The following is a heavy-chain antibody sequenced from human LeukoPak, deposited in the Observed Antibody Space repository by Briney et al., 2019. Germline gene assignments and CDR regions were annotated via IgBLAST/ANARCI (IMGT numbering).Heavy chain of an antibody. CDR2: ISGSGGST. Sequence: GGSLRLSCAASGFTFSTYAMTWVRQAPGKGLEWVSTISGSGGSTYFAASVKGRFTISRDNPKNTFYLEMNSLRVEDTAVYYCARLRQQQLVSGDYFDYWGQGTLVTVSS. D-gene: IGHD6-13*01. V-gene: IGHV3-23*01. CDR1: GFTFSTYA. J-gene: IGHJ4*02. CDR3: ARLRQQQLVSGDYFDY.